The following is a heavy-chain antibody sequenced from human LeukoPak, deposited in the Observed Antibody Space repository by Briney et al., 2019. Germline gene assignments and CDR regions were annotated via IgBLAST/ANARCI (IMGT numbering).Heavy chain of an antibody. D-gene: IGHD1-26*01. CDR2: ISSSSSTI. Sequence: GGSLRLSCAASGFTFSSYSMNWVRQAPGKGLEWVSYISSSSSTIYYADSVKGRFTISRDNAKNSLYLQMNSLRAEDTAVYYCAREGATPGFGYFDYWGQGTLVTVSS. J-gene: IGHJ4*02. V-gene: IGHV3-48*04. CDR3: AREGATPGFGYFDY. CDR1: GFTFSSYS.